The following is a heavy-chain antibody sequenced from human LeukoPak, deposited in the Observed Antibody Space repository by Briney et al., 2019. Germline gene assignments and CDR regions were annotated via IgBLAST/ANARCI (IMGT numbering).Heavy chain of an antibody. V-gene: IGHV3-30*18. CDR3: AKAGSYGYYYYYGMDV. CDR2: ISYDGSKK. CDR1: GFSLSTYL. J-gene: IGHJ6*02. Sequence: GGSLRLSCAASGFSLSTYLIHWVRQAPGKGLEWVTLISYDGSKKYYADSVRGRFTVSRDNSKNTLYLQMNSLRAEDTAVYYCAKAGSYGYYYYYGMDVWGQGTTVTVSS. D-gene: IGHD5-18*01.